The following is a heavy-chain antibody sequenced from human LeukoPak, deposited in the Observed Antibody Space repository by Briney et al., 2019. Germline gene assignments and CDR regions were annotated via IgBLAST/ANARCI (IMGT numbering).Heavy chain of an antibody. CDR3: AKGNSLVRTTCYDY. D-gene: IGHD3-10*01. CDR2: ISTGSERT. J-gene: IGHJ4*02. Sequence: GGSLRLSCVASGFIFSNFGMTWVRQAPGEGLEWLSTISTGSERTYYADSVKGRFTISRDNSRNTLYLQISSLRAGDTAIYYCAKGNSLVRTTCYDYWGRGTLVTVSS. CDR1: GFIFSNFG. V-gene: IGHV3-23*01.